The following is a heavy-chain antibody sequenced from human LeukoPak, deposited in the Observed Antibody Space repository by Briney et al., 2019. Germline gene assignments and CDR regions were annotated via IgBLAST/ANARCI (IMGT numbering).Heavy chain of an antibody. Sequence: PGGSLRLSCAASGFTFSSYWMHWVRQAPGKGLVWVSRINSDGSSETYADSAKGRFTISRDNAKNTLYVQMNSLRAEDTAVYYCAREDPYSEGMDVWGQGTSVTVSS. J-gene: IGHJ6*02. D-gene: IGHD3-9*01. V-gene: IGHV3-74*03. CDR1: GFTFSSYW. CDR3: AREDPYSEGMDV. CDR2: INSDGSSE.